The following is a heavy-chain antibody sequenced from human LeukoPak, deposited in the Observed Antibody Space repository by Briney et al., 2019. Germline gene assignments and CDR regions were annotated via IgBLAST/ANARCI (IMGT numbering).Heavy chain of an antibody. J-gene: IGHJ4*02. V-gene: IGHV3-48*01. CDR3: AREDCSSTSCYNADY. CDR1: GFTLSSYS. Sequence: GGSLRLSCAASGFTLSSYSMNWVRQAPGKGVEGVSYISISSSTIYYADTVKGRFTISRDNAKTSLYLQMNSLRAEDTAVYYCAREDCSSTSCYNADYWGQGTLVTVSS. CDR2: ISISSSTI. D-gene: IGHD2-2*02.